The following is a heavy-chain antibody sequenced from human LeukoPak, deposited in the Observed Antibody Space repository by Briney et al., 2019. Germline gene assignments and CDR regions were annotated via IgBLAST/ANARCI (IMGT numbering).Heavy chain of an antibody. CDR1: GFTFSSYS. D-gene: IGHD2-8*01. V-gene: IGHV3-48*01. CDR3: TRDTYGEQDY. J-gene: IGHJ4*02. Sequence: GGSLRLSCAASGFTFSSYSMNWVRQAPGKGLEWVSYISSSSSTIYYADSVKGRFTISRDNAKNSLYLQMHSLRAEDTALYYCTRDTYGEQDYWGQGTLVTVSS. CDR2: ISSSSSTI.